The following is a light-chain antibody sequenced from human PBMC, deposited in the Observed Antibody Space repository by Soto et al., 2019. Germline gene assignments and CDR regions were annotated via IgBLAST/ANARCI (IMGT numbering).Light chain of an antibody. Sequence: DIQMTQSPSSLSASVEDRVIITCRASQSISNHLNWYQQKPGKAPKLLIYAASTLQSGVPSRFSGSGSGTEFTLTISSLQPEDFATYYCQQLNSPITFGQGTRLEIK. CDR2: AAS. CDR3: QQLNSPIT. J-gene: IGKJ5*01. CDR1: QSISNH. V-gene: IGKV1-17*01.